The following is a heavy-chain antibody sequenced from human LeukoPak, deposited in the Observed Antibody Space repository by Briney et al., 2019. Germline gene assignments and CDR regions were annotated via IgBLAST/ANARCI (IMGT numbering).Heavy chain of an antibody. CDR3: ARDPQLLWFGELLKSDGMDV. CDR2: IHPNSGDT. D-gene: IGHD3-10*01. CDR1: GYTFTGYY. Sequence: ASVKVSCKASGYTFTGYYIHWVRQTPGQGLEWMGWIHPNSGDTNYAQKFQGRVTMTRDTSISTAYVELSRLRSDDTAVYYCARDPQLLWFGELLKSDGMDVWGQGTTVTVSS. V-gene: IGHV1-2*02. J-gene: IGHJ6*02.